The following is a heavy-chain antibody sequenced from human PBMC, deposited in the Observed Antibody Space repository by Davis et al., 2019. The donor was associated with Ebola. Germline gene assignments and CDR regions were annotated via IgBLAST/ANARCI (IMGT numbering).Heavy chain of an antibody. V-gene: IGHV1-8*01. CDR2: MNPNSGNT. Sequence: ASVKVSCKASGYTFISYDIHWVRQAAGQGLEWMGWMNPNSGNTGYAPKFQGRVTMTRDTSTSTVYMELSSLRSEDTAVYYCARELIVVVVAANGYYYYGMDVWGKGTTVTVSS. CDR1: GYTFISYD. D-gene: IGHD2-15*01. CDR3: ARELIVVVVAANGYYYYGMDV. J-gene: IGHJ6*04.